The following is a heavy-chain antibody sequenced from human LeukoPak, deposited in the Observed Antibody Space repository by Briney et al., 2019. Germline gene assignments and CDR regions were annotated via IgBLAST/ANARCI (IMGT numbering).Heavy chain of an antibody. CDR2: IKQDGSEK. CDR1: GFTFSSYW. D-gene: IGHD3-16*02. CDR3: ARGQVITFGGVIVIGGYYFDY. J-gene: IGHJ4*02. Sequence: GGSLRLSCAASGFTFSSYWMSWVRQAPGKGLEWVANIKQDGSEKYYVDSVKGRFTISRDNAKNSLYLQMNSLRAEDTAVYYCARGQVITFGGVIVIGGYYFDYWGQGTLVTVSS. V-gene: IGHV3-7*01.